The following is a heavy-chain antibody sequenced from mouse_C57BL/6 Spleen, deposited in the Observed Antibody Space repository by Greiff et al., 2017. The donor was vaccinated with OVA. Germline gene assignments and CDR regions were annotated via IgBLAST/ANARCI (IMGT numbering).Heavy chain of an antibody. CDR3: ARPGINTAGGAWFAY. CDR1: GFTFSDYG. Sequence: EVKLVESGGGLVKPGGSLKLSCAASGFTFSDYGMHWVRQAPEKGLEWVAYISSGSSTIYYADTVKGRFTLSRDNAKNTLFLQMTRLRSEDTAMKYCARPGINTAGGAWFAYWGQGTLVTVSA. J-gene: IGHJ3*01. V-gene: IGHV5-17*01. CDR2: ISSGSSTI. D-gene: IGHD1-2*01.